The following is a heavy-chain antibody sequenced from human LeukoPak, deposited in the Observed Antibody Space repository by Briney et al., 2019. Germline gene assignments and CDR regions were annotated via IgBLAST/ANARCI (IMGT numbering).Heavy chain of an antibody. CDR1: GYTFTGYY. Sequence: ASVKVSCKASGYTFTGYYMHWVRQAPGQGLEWMGWINPNSGGTNYAQKFQGRVTMTRDTSISTAYMELSRLRSDDTAVYYCARGSTVVSRGNWFDPWGQGTLVTVSS. D-gene: IGHD4-23*01. J-gene: IGHJ5*02. CDR2: INPNSGGT. V-gene: IGHV1-2*02. CDR3: ARGSTVVSRGNWFDP.